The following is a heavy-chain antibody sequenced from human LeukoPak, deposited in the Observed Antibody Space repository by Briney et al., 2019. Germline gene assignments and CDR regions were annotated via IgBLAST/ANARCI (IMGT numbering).Heavy chain of an antibody. V-gene: IGHV1-18*01. Sequence: ASVKVSCKASGYTFTSYGFSWVRQAPGQGLEWMAWISADKVNTNYAQKLQGRVTMSADTSTSTAYMELRSLTSDDTAVCYCARGTRGRGDWYFDLWGRGTLVTVSS. D-gene: IGHD1-26*01. CDR1: GYTFTSYG. CDR3: ARGTRGRGDWYFDL. CDR2: ISADKVNT. J-gene: IGHJ2*01.